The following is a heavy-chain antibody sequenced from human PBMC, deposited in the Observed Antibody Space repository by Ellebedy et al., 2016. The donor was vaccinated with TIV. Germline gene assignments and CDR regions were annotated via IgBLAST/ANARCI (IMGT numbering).Heavy chain of an antibody. D-gene: IGHD6-19*01. CDR1: GFTFSSYA. CDR2: ISSNGGST. Sequence: GESLKISCSASGFTFSSYAMHWVRQAPGKGLEYVSAISSNGGSTYYADSVKGRFTISRDNSKNTLYLQMSSLRAEDTAVYYCVKDIPTAVAGTVIWGQGTLVTVSS. CDR3: VKDIPTAVAGTVI. J-gene: IGHJ4*02. V-gene: IGHV3-64D*06.